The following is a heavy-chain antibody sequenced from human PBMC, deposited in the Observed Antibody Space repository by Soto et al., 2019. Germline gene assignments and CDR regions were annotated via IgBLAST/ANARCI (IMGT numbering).Heavy chain of an antibody. CDR1: GFTFSTDW. Sequence: GSLRLSCAASGFTFSTDWLAWVRHTPGKGLEFVANINQGGTVTNYVNSVKGRFTISRDNAKNSLYLEMNSLRAEDTAVYYCGTHRWGGAFDMWGQGTMVTVSS. D-gene: IGHD7-27*01. V-gene: IGHV3-7*01. CDR2: INQGGTVT. CDR3: GTHRWGGAFDM. J-gene: IGHJ3*02.